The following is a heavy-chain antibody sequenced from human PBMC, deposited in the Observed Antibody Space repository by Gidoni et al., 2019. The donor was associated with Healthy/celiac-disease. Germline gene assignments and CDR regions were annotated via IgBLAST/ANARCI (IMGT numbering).Heavy chain of an antibody. J-gene: IGHJ4*02. Sequence: QLQLQESCPGLVKPSETLSLTCTVSGGSISSSSYYLGWICQPPGKGLEWIGSIYYSGSTYYNPSLKSRVTISVDTSKNQFSLKLSSVTAADTAVYYWARTRVGSWYYFDYWGQGTLVTVSS. CDR3: ARTRVGSWYYFDY. V-gene: IGHV4-39*07. D-gene: IGHD6-13*01. CDR2: IYYSGST. CDR1: GGSISSSSYY.